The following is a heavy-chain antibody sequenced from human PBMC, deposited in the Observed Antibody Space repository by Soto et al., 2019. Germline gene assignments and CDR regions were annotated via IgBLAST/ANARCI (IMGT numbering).Heavy chain of an antibody. Sequence: QVQLQESGPGLVKPSQTLSLTCTVSGGSISSGGYYWSWIRQHPGKGLEWFGYIYYSGSTYYNPSLRRRVSISVATSKNQFSLKLSSVTAADTAVYYCARSPEATVTAFDYWGQGTLVTVSS. J-gene: IGHJ4*02. D-gene: IGHD4-17*01. CDR1: GGSISSGGYY. CDR2: IYYSGST. CDR3: ARSPEATVTAFDY. V-gene: IGHV4-31*03.